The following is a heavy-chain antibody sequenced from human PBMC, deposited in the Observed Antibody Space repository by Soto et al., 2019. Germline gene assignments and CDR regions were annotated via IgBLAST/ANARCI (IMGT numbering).Heavy chain of an antibody. Sequence: QVQLVESGGGVVQPGRSLRLSCAASGFTFSSYAMHWVRQAPGKGLEWVAAISYDGSNKYYADSVKGRFTISRDNSKNTLYVQVNGLRVEDTAVYYCARSGYDHWYFDLWGRGTLVIVSA. J-gene: IGHJ2*01. CDR2: ISYDGSNK. V-gene: IGHV3-30-3*01. D-gene: IGHD5-12*01. CDR3: ARSGYDHWYFDL. CDR1: GFTFSSYA.